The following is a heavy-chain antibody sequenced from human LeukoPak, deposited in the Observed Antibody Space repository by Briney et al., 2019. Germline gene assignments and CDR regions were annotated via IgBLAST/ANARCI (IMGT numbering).Heavy chain of an antibody. D-gene: IGHD1-7*01. Sequence: GGSLRLSCAASGFTFSDYYMSWIRQAPGKGLEWVLYTSSSGGNIYYADSVKGRFTISRDNAKNSLSLEMNSLRVEDTGVYYCARGTTGTTVAYGYSLDSWGQGTLVTVSS. CDR2: TSSSGGNI. CDR3: ARGTTGTTVAYGYSLDS. V-gene: IGHV3-11*01. CDR1: GFTFSDYY. J-gene: IGHJ4*02.